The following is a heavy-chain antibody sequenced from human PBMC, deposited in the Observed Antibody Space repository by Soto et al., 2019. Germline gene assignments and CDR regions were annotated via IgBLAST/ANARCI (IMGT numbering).Heavy chain of an antibody. CDR2: IYYSGST. Sequence: SETLSLTCTVSGGSISSHYWSWIRQPPGQGLEWIGYIYYSGSTYYNPSLKSRVTISVDTSKNQFSLKLSSVTAADTAVYYCARDSTFHSGWGSFFQHWGQGTLVTVSS. V-gene: IGHV4-59*11. CDR3: ARDSTFHSGWGSFFQH. D-gene: IGHD6-19*01. J-gene: IGHJ1*01. CDR1: GGSISSHY.